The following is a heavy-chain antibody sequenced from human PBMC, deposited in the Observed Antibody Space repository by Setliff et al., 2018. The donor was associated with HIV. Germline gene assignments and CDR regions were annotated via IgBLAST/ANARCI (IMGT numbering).Heavy chain of an antibody. J-gene: IGHJ4*01. V-gene: IGHV3-30*02. CDR1: GFNFAAYV. D-gene: IGHD5-12*01. CDR3: AKVGREYSGYDFTFDS. Sequence: GGSLRLSCAASGFNFAAYVMHWVRQAPGKGLEWVALTWYDGRTAYYADSVKGRFTISRDNSRNTLNLQMNTLRAEDTAIYYCAKVGREYSGYDFTFDSWGQGTLVTVSS. CDR2: TWYDGRTA.